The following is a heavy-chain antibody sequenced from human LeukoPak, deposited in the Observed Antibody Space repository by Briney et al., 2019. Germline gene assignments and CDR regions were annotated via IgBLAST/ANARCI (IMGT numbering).Heavy chain of an antibody. CDR3: ARATYGSGSNFDY. Sequence: SEXLSLTCAVSGYSISSGYYWGWIRQPPGKGLEWIGSIYHSGSTNYNPSLKSRVTISVDTSKNQFSLKLSSVTAADTAVYYCARATYGSGSNFDYWGQGTLVTVSS. CDR1: GYSISSGYY. J-gene: IGHJ4*02. CDR2: IYHSGST. V-gene: IGHV4-38-2*01. D-gene: IGHD3-10*01.